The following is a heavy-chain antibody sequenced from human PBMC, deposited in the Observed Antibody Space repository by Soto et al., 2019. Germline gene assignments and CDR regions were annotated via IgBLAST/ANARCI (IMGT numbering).Heavy chain of an antibody. CDR1: GGSISSSSYY. D-gene: IGHD6-6*01. Sequence: QLQLQESGPGLVKPSETLSLTCTVSGGSISSSSYYWGWIRQPPGKGLEWIGSIYYSGSTYYNPSLKSRVTISVDTSKNQFSLKLSSVTAADTAVYYCARLTGKKQLDSARLDYWGQGTLVTVSS. CDR3: ARLTGKKQLDSARLDY. CDR2: IYYSGST. V-gene: IGHV4-39*01. J-gene: IGHJ4*02.